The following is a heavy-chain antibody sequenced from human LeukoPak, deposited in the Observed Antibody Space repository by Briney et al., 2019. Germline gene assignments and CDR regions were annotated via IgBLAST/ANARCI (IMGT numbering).Heavy chain of an antibody. CDR3: ARSSGSRYYIDY. J-gene: IGHJ4*02. CDR2: IHYTGST. Sequence: SETLSLTCTVSGGSISSYYWTWIRQPPGKGLEWIGYIHYTGSTNYNPSLKSRVTISVDASKNQFPLKLSSVTAADTAVYYCARSSGSRYYIDYWGQGTLVTVSS. D-gene: IGHD1-26*01. CDR1: GGSISSYY. V-gene: IGHV4-59*01.